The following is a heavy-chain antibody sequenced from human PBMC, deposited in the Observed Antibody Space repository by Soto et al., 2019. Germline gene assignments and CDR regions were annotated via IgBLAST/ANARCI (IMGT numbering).Heavy chain of an antibody. CDR1: GYTFTSYD. D-gene: IGHD3-3*01. J-gene: IGHJ3*02. CDR2: MNPNSGNT. Sequence: ASVKVSCKPSGYTFTSYDINWVRQATGQGLEWMGWMNPNSGNTGYAQKFQGRATMTRNTSISTAYMELSSLRSEDTAVYYCARGQRGRLRFLEWVRRAFDIWGQGTMVTVSS. V-gene: IGHV1-8*01. CDR3: ARGQRGRLRFLEWVRRAFDI.